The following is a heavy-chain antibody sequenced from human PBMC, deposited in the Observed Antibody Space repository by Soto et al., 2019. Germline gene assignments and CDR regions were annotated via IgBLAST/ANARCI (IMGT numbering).Heavy chain of an antibody. CDR1: GDSVTSSNW. J-gene: IGHJ4*02. CDR3: ARYDFGIFDY. Sequence: SDTLSLNCAVSGDSVTSSNWWSWVRQPPGKGLEWIGEIYHSESTNYNPSLKSQVTMSIDKSKNQFSLKLTSVTAADTAVYFCARYDFGIFDYWGQGTLVTVSS. CDR2: IYHSEST. D-gene: IGHD4-17*01. V-gene: IGHV4-4*02.